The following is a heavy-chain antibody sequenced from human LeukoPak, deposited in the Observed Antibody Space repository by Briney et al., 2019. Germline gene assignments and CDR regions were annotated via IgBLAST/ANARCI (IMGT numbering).Heavy chain of an antibody. CDR1: GYSISSGYY. Sequence: PSETLSLTCTVSGYSISSGYYWGWIRQPPGKGLEWIGNIYPTGSTYYNPSLKSRVTISVDTSKNQFSLKVSSVSAADTAVYYCASVAVTGTFVDYWGQGTLVTVSS. V-gene: IGHV4-38-2*02. J-gene: IGHJ4*02. CDR2: IYPTGST. D-gene: IGHD1-1*01. CDR3: ASVAVTGTFVDY.